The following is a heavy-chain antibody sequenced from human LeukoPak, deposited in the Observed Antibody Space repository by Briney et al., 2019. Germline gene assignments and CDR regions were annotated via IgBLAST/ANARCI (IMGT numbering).Heavy chain of an antibody. Sequence: SETLSLTCTVSGGSISSYYWSWIRQPPGKGLEWIGYIYYSGSTNYNPSLKSRVTISVDTSKNQFSLKLSSVTAADTAVYYCARRRRVYYYGSARAKGAFDIWGQGTMVTVSS. CDR3: ARRRRVYYYGSARAKGAFDI. D-gene: IGHD3-10*01. CDR2: IYYSGST. V-gene: IGHV4-59*12. CDR1: GGSISSYY. J-gene: IGHJ3*02.